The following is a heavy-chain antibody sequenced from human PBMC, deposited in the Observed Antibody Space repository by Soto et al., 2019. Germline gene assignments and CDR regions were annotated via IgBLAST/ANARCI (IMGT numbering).Heavy chain of an antibody. V-gene: IGHV4-34*01. J-gene: IGHJ4*02. D-gene: IGHD3-10*01. CDR3: ARTSHNYMVRGVIMPLFEQKPNHYFDY. CDR2: INHSGST. Sequence: PSETLSLTCAVYGGSFSGYYWSWIRQPPGKGLEWIGEINHSGSTNYNPSLKSRVTISVDTSKNQFSLKLSSVTAADTAVYYCARTSHNYMVRGVIMPLFEQKPNHYFDYWGQGTLVTVSS. CDR1: GGSFSGYY.